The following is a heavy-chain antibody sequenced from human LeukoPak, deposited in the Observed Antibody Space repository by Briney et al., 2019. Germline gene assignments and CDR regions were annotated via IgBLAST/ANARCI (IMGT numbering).Heavy chain of an antibody. Sequence: PGGSLRLSCAASGFTVSSNYMSWVRQAPGKGLEWVSVIYSGGSTYYADSVEGRFTISRDNSNNTLYMHMKSLRAEDTAVHYCAKAGQQLVIDFYFYMDVWGKGTTVTVSS. J-gene: IGHJ6*03. CDR1: GFTVSSNY. V-gene: IGHV3-53*05. CDR3: AKAGQQLVIDFYFYMDV. CDR2: IYSGGST. D-gene: IGHD6-13*01.